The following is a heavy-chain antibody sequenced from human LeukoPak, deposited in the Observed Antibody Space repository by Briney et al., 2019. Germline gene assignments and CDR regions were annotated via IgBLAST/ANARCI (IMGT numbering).Heavy chain of an antibody. CDR1: GGSISTSNYL. V-gene: IGHV4-39*01. CDR3: ARRDRYFYDGSGHITLSFFDY. CDR2: VYYGGST. Sequence: PSETLSLTCSVSGGSISTSNYLWAWIRQPPGKGPQWIGSVYYGGSTQCNPALQSRVTISIDTSKNQFSLNLNSVTAADTAVYYCARRDRYFYDGSGHITLSFFDYWGQGTLVTVSS. D-gene: IGHD3-22*01. J-gene: IGHJ4*02.